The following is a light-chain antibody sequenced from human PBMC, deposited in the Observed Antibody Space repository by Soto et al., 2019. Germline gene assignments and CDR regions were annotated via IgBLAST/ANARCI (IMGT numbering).Light chain of an antibody. V-gene: IGKV1-39*01. CDR2: AAS. J-gene: IGKJ2*01. CDR3: QQSYSTPPS. CDR1: QSISSY. Sequence: DIQMTQSPSSLSASVGDRVTITCRASQSISSYLNWYQQKPGKAPKLLIYAASSLQSGVPSRFSGSGSGTDFTLTISRLRPEDFATYYCQQSYSTPPSFGQGTKLEI.